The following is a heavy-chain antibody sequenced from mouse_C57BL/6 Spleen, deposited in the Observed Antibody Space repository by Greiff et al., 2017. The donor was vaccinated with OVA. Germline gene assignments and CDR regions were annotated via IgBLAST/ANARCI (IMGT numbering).Heavy chain of an antibody. V-gene: IGHV1-55*01. J-gene: IGHJ4*01. CDR3: ARERTTKYYAMDY. CDR2: IYPGSGST. Sequence: QVQLQQPGAELVKPGASVKMSCKASGYTFTSYWITWVKQRPGQGLEWIGDIYPGSGSTKYNEKFKSKATLTVDTSSSTAYMQLSSLTSEDSAVYYCARERTTKYYAMDYWGQGTSVTVSS. CDR1: GYTFTSYW. D-gene: IGHD2-1*01.